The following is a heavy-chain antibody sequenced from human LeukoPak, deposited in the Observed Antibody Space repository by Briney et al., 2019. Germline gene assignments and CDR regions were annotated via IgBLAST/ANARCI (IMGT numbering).Heavy chain of an antibody. CDR3: ARVQIAYSYGLFDY. D-gene: IGHD5-18*01. Sequence: SETLSLTCTVSGGSISGYCWSWIRQPPGKGLEWIGYIYYSGSTNYNPSLKSRVTISLHTSKNQFSLKLSSVTAADTAVYYCARVQIAYSYGLFDYWGQGTLVTVSS. CDR1: GGSISGYC. V-gene: IGHV4-59*01. J-gene: IGHJ4*02. CDR2: IYYSGST.